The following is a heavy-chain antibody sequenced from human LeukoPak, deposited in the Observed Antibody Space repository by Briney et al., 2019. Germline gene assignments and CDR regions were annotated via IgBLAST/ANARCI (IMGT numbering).Heavy chain of an antibody. J-gene: IGHJ4*02. V-gene: IGHV1-2*02. CDR3: ARAGALYYLDY. Sequence: ASVKVSCKSSGYTLTDYYMHWVRQAPGQGLEWMGYIIPHSGGTSYEQKFQGRVTMTRDTSISTFYMELSSLRSDDTAVYYCARAGALYYLDYWGQGTLVTVSS. D-gene: IGHD3-10*01. CDR2: IIPHSGGT. CDR1: GYTLTDYY.